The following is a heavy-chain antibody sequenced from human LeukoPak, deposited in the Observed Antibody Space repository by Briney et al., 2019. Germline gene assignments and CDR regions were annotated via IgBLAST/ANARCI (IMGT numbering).Heavy chain of an antibody. CDR3: ARAARQLAEVATWSIAVAGAYYYYYGIDV. J-gene: IGHJ6*02. V-gene: IGHV3-7*03. D-gene: IGHD6-19*01. Sequence: PGGALRLSCVASGFTFSSYWMSWVRQAPGKGLEWVANIKQDGSEKYYVDSVKGRFTISRYNVKNSLYLQMNSLRAEDTAVYYCARAARQLAEVATWSIAVAGAYYYYYGIDVWGQGTTVTVSS. CDR1: GFTFSSYW. CDR2: IKQDGSEK.